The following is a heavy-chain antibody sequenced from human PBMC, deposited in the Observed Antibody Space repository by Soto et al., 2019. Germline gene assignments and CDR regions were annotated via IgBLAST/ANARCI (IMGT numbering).Heavy chain of an antibody. D-gene: IGHD6-19*01. CDR3: AITETSGWSQPGHFDY. J-gene: IGHJ4*02. Sequence: PGGSLRLSCAASGFTFSSYAMSWVRQAPGKGLEWVSAISGSGGSTYYADSVKGRFTISRDNSKNTLYLQMNSLRAEDTAVYYCAITETSGWSQPGHFDYWGQGTLVTVSS. CDR1: GFTFSSYA. CDR2: ISGSGGST. V-gene: IGHV3-23*01.